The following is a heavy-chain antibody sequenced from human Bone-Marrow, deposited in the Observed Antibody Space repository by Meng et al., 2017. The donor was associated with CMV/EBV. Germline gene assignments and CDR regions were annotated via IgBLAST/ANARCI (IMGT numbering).Heavy chain of an antibody. CDR2: ISSSGSTI. V-gene: IGHV3-48*03. Sequence: GESLKISCAASGFTFSSYEMNWVRQAPGKGLEWVSYISSSGSTIYYADSVKGRFTISRDNSKNTLYLQMNSLRAEDTAVYYCARAQDIVVVPAALRDWGQGTLVTVSS. D-gene: IGHD2-2*01. CDR3: ARAQDIVVVPAALRD. J-gene: IGHJ4*02. CDR1: GFTFSSYE.